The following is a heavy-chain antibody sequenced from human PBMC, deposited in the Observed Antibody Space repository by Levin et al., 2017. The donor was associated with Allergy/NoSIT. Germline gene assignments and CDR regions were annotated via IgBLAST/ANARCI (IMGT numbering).Heavy chain of an antibody. Sequence: GESLKLSCAASGFTFSSYAMHWVRQAPGKGLEWVAVISYDGSNKYYADSVKGRFTISRDNSKNTLYLQMNSLRAEDTAVYYCARGRDGYNNFDYWGQGTLVTVSS. CDR3: ARGRDGYNNFDY. V-gene: IGHV3-30-3*01. J-gene: IGHJ4*02. CDR2: ISYDGSNK. D-gene: IGHD5-24*01. CDR1: GFTFSSYA.